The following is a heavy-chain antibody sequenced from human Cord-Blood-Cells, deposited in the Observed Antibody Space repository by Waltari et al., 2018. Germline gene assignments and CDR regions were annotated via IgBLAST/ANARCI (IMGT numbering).Heavy chain of an antibody. CDR1: GYTLTEFS. CDR2: FDPEDGET. D-gene: IGHD5-18*01. V-gene: IGHV1-24*01. J-gene: IGHJ2*01. Sequence: HVQLVQSGAEVKKPGASVKVSCKVSGYTLTEFSMHWVRQAPGKGLEWMGGFDPEDGETIYAQKCQGRVTMTEDTSTDTAYMELSSLRSEDTAVYYCATVNSYGRKYHYWYFDLWGRGTLVTVSS. CDR3: ATVNSYGRKYHYWYFDL.